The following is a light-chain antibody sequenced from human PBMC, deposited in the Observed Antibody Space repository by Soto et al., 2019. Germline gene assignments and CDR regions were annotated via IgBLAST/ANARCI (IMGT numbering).Light chain of an antibody. CDR3: QSYDSSLNGGV. CDR1: SSNIGAGYD. CDR2: CNT. J-gene: IGLJ3*02. V-gene: IGLV1-40*01. Sequence: QSVLTQPPSVSGAPGQRVTISCTGNSSNIGAGYDVHWYQQVPGAAPKLLIYCNTNRPSGVPDRFSGSKSGTSASLAITGLQAEDEADYYCQSYDSSLNGGVFGGGTKLTVL.